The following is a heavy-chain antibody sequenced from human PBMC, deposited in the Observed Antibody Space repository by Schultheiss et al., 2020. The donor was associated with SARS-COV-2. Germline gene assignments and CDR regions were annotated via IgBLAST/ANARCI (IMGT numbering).Heavy chain of an antibody. J-gene: IGHJ6*03. CDR1: GGSISGYY. D-gene: IGHD1-7*01. CDR3: ARRGTIHYYYYMDV. Sequence: SETLSLTCTVSGGSISGYYWSWIRQPPGKGLEWIGEINHSGSTNYNPSLKSRVTISVDTSKNQFSLKLSSVTAADTAVYYCARRGTIHYYYYMDVWGKGTTVTVSS. CDR2: INHSGST. V-gene: IGHV4-34*01.